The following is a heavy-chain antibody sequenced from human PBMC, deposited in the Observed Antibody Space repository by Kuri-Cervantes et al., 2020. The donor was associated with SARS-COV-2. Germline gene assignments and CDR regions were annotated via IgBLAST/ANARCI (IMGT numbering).Heavy chain of an antibody. Sequence: SETLSLTCTVSGGSISSYYWSWIRQPPGKGLEWIGSIYYSGSTYYNPSLKSRVTISVDTSKNQFSLKLSSVTAADTAVYYCARLRQQSVAFDIWGQGTMVTVSS. CDR1: GGSISSYY. D-gene: IGHD1/OR15-1a*01. V-gene: IGHV4-39*01. CDR2: IYYSGST. J-gene: IGHJ3*02. CDR3: ARLRQQSVAFDI.